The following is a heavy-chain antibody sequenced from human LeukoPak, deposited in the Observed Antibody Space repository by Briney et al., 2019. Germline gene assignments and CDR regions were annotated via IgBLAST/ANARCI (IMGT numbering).Heavy chain of an antibody. Sequence: GGSLRLSCAASGFIFSTYWMSWVRQAPGKGLEWVSAISGSGGSTYYADSVKGRFTISRDNSKNTLYLQMNSLRAEDTAVYYCAKDLSSYARYYFDYWGQGTLVTVSS. CDR3: AKDLSSYARYYFDY. J-gene: IGHJ4*02. CDR2: ISGSGGST. V-gene: IGHV3-23*01. D-gene: IGHD3-16*01. CDR1: GFIFSTYW.